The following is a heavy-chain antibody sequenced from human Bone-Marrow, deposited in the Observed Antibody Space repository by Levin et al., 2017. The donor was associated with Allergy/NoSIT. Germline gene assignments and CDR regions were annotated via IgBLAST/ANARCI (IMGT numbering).Heavy chain of an antibody. J-gene: IGHJ6*02. V-gene: IGHV3-30-3*01. CDR1: GFTFSSYA. Sequence: GESLKISCAASGFTFSSYAMHWVRQAPGKGLEWVAVISYDGSNKYYADSVKGRFTISRDNSKNTLYLQMNSLRAEDTAVYYCARDVRGVIYYGMDVWGQGTTVTVSS. D-gene: IGHD3-10*01. CDR3: ARDVRGVIYYGMDV. CDR2: ISYDGSNK.